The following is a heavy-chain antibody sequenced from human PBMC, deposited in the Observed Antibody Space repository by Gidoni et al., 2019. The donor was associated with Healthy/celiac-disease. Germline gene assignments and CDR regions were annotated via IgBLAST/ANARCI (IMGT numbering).Heavy chain of an antibody. D-gene: IGHD3-16*01. CDR2: IYYSGST. V-gene: IGHV4-59*01. J-gene: IGHJ4*02. CDR3: AREGVHYFDY. CDR1: GGSISSYY. Sequence: QVQLQESGPGLVKPSETLSLTCTVSGGSISSYYWSWIRQPPGKGLEWIGYIYYSGSTNYNPSLESRITISVDRSKNQFSLKLSSVTAADAAVYYWAREGVHYFDYWGQGTLVTVSS.